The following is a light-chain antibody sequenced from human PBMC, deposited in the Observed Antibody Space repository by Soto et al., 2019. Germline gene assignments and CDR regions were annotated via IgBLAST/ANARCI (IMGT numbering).Light chain of an antibody. CDR2: EGS. CDR1: SSDVGSYNL. V-gene: IGLV2-23*01. Sequence: QSALTQPASVSGSPGQSITISCTGTSSDVGSYNLVSWYQQHPGKAPKLMIYEGSKRPSGVSNRFSGSKSGNTASLTISGLQAEHEADYYCGSYAGSSRVFGGGTKVTVL. J-gene: IGLJ3*02. CDR3: GSYAGSSRV.